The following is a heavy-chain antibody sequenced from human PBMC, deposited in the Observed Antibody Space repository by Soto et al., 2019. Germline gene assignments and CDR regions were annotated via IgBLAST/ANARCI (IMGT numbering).Heavy chain of an antibody. Sequence: GGSLRLSCAASRFPFINYAMSWVRQAPGKGLEWVSGIGGSGVTTYYADSVKGRFTISRDNSKSMLYLQMNSLRAEDTAVYYCAKGIGSGWYGFDSWGQGTPVTVSS. CDR2: IGGSGVTT. CDR3: AKGIGSGWYGFDS. D-gene: IGHD6-13*01. J-gene: IGHJ4*02. V-gene: IGHV3-23*01. CDR1: RFPFINYA.